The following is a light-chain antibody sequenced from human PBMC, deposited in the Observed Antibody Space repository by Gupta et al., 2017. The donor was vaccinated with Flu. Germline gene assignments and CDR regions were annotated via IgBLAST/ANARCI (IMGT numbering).Light chain of an antibody. Sequence: QLVLPQSPFDSASLGSSVKLTCTLSSGHSSYAIAWHQQQPEKGPRYLMKLNSDGSHSKGDGIPDRFSGSSSGAERYLTISSLQSEDEADYYCQTWGTGSWVFGGGTKLTVL. CDR1: SGHSSYA. CDR2: LNSDGSH. CDR3: QTWGTGSWV. V-gene: IGLV4-69*01. J-gene: IGLJ3*02.